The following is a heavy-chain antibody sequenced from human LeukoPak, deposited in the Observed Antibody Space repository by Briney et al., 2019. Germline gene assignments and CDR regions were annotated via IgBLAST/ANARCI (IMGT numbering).Heavy chain of an antibody. Sequence: PGGSLRLSCAASGFTFSSYAMSWVRQAPGKGPEWVSAISGSGGSTYYADSVKGRFTISRDNSKNTLYLQMNSLRGEDTAVYYCAKDRQQQLNPYYFDDWGQGTLVTVSS. V-gene: IGHV3-23*01. CDR3: AKDRQQQLNPYYFDD. CDR2: ISGSGGST. D-gene: IGHD6-13*01. CDR1: GFTFSSYA. J-gene: IGHJ4*02.